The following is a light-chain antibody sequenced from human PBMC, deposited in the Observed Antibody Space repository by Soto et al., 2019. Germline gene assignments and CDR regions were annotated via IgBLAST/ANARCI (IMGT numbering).Light chain of an antibody. J-gene: IGLJ1*01. Sequence: QSALAQPPSASGSPGQSVAISCTGTSSDVGGYNYVSWYQQHPGKAPKLMIYEVNKRPPGVPDRFSGSKSGNTASLTVSGLQAEHQPDYYCSSYAGSSNVFGTGTKVTVL. CDR3: SSYAGSSNV. V-gene: IGLV2-8*01. CDR1: SSDVGGYNY. CDR2: EVN.